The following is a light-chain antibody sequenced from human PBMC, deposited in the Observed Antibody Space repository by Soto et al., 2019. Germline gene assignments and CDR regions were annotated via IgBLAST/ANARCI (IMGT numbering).Light chain of an antibody. Sequence: EVVMPQFPATLSVSPGERATLSCRASQSVNIYLAWYQQKPGQAPRLLIFGATYRATGIPARFSGSGSGTEFNLTISSLQSEDFGVYFCQQYDDWLRLTFGGGTKV. V-gene: IGKV3D-15*01. CDR1: QSVNIY. CDR2: GAT. J-gene: IGKJ4*01. CDR3: QQYDDWLRLT.